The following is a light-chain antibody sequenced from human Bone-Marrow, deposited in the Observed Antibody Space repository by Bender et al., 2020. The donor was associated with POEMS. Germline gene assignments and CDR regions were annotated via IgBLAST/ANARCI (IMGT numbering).Light chain of an antibody. CDR1: SSNIGNHG. V-gene: IGLV1-36*01. CDR3: AAWDDSLSGWV. Sequence: QSVVTQPPSLSEAPRRRVTISCSGSSSNIGNHGVNWYQQPPGEAPKLLIFSDALLTPRVADRFSAFKSGTSASLGISELQSEDEALYYCAAWDDSLSGWVFGGGTKLTVL. CDR2: SDA. J-gene: IGLJ3*02.